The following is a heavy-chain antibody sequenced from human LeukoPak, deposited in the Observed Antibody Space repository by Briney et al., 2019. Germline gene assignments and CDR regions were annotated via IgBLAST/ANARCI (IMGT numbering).Heavy chain of an antibody. V-gene: IGHV3-74*01. Sequence: GGSLRLSCAASGFTFSSYWMHWVRQAPGKGLVWVSRIKCDGNTNYADNVKGRFTISSDNAKNKVSQQMNSLITEETGVYYCARAPSEMGGYSPEYLRHWGQGTLVTVSS. CDR3: ARAPSEMGGYSPEYLRH. J-gene: IGHJ1*01. D-gene: IGHD3-22*01. CDR2: IKCDGNT. CDR1: GFTFSSYW.